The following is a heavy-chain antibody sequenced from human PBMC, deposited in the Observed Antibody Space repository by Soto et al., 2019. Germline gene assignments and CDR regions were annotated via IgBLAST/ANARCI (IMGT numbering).Heavy chain of an antibody. Sequence: PXATLSLTCTVSGGSISDNFLTWIRQPAGKGLEWIGRIHGSGSTYYNPSLKSRVTISVDTSKNQFSLKLSSVTAADTAVYYCARDTAYLYYFDYWGQGTLVTVSS. CDR3: ARDTAYLYYFDY. V-gene: IGHV4-4*07. CDR1: GGSISDNF. CDR2: IHGSGST. J-gene: IGHJ4*02. D-gene: IGHD2-8*01.